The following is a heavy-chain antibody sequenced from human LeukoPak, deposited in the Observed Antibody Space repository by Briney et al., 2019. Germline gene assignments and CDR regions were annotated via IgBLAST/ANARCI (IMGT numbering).Heavy chain of an antibody. Sequence: ASVKVSCKASGYTFTSYYMHWVRQAPGQGLEWMGIINSSGGSTSYAQKFQGRVTMTRDTSTSTVYMELSSLRSEDTAVYYSASPIVATSALDYWGQGTLVTVSS. CDR3: ASPIVATSALDY. CDR2: INSSGGST. V-gene: IGHV1-46*03. D-gene: IGHD5-12*01. CDR1: GYTFTSYY. J-gene: IGHJ4*02.